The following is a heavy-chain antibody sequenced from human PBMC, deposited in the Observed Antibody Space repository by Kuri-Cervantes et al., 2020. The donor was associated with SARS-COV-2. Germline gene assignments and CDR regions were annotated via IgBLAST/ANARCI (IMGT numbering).Heavy chain of an antibody. V-gene: IGHV3-30-3*01. J-gene: IGHJ6*03. CDR1: GFTFSSYA. CDR2: ISYDGSNK. Sequence: GESLKISCAASGFTFSSYAMHWVRQAPGKGLEWVAVISYDGSNKYYADSVKGRFTISRDIAKNSLYLHMNTLRAEDTAVYYCARPPYYYYYMDVWGKGTTVTVSS. CDR3: ARPPYYYYYMDV.